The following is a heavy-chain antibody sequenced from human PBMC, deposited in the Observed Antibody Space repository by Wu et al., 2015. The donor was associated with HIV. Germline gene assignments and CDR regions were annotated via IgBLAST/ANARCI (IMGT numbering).Heavy chain of an antibody. CDR1: GYTFIGFY. Sequence: QVQLVQSGAEAKKPGASVKVSCKASGYTFIGFYIHWVRQAPGQGLEWMGWINPRTGDTEYAQNFQGRVTMTRDTSVATAFMELTRLKSDDTAVYFCARGRHNYDYLTGYYVKWGQGTLVTVSS. CDR3: ARGRHNYDYLTGYYVK. V-gene: IGHV1-2*02. D-gene: IGHD3-9*01. CDR2: INPRTGDT. J-gene: IGHJ4*02.